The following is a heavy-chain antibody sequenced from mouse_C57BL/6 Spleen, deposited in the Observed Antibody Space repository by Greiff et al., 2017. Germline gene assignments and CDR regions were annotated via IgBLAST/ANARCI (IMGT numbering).Heavy chain of an antibody. CDR3: ARENYSNSWFAY. CDR1: GYTFTSYW. V-gene: IGHV1-7*01. CDR2: INPSSGYT. Sequence: QVQLKESGAELAKPEASVKLSCKASGYTFTSYWMHWVKQRPGQGLEWIGYINPSSGYTKYNQKFKDKATLTADKSSSTAYMQLSSLTYEDSAVYYCARENYSNSWFAYWGQGTLVTVSA. D-gene: IGHD2-5*01. J-gene: IGHJ3*01.